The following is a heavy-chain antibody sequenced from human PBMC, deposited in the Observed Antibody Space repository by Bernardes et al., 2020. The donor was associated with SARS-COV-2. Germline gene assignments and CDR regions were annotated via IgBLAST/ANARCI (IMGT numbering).Heavy chain of an antibody. CDR2: ISWDAGST. CDR1: GFIFDDYN. CDR3: AKDRTTYYYGSGVPSYFDY. D-gene: IGHD3-10*01. J-gene: IGHJ4*02. V-gene: IGHV3-43*01. Sequence: GGSLRLSCAASGFIFDDYNMHWVRQAPGKGLEWVSVISWDAGSTYYADSVKGRFTISRDNSKNSLYLQMNSLRTEDTALYYCAKDRTTYYYGSGVPSYFDYWGQGTLVTVSS.